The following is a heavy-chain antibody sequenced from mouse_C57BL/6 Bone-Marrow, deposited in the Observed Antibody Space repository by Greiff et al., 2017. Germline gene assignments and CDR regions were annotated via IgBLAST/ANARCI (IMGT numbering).Heavy chain of an antibody. CDR2: INPSSGYT. J-gene: IGHJ4*01. CDR1: GYTFTSYC. V-gene: IGHV1-7*01. Sequence: QVQLQQSGAELAKPGASVKLSCKASGYTFTSYCMNWVKQSPGRGLDWIGYINPSSGYTKYNQKFKAKATLTADKSSSPAYMQLSSLTYEDSAVYYCARSKSQEDYYARDYWGQGTSVTVSS. CDR3: ARSKSQEDYYARDY.